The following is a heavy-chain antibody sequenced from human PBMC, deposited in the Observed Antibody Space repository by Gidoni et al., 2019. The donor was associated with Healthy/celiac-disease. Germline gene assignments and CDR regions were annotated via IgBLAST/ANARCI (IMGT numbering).Heavy chain of an antibody. CDR1: GGSFSGSY. Sequence: QVQLQQWGAGLLKPSETLSLTCAVYGGSFSGSYWSWIRQPPGKGLEWIGEINHSGSTNYKPSLKSRVTISVDTSKNQFSLKLSSVTAADTAVYYCARMILCRRRRGPCGSGLYGMDVWGQGTTVTVSS. J-gene: IGHJ6*02. V-gene: IGHV4-34*01. CDR3: ARMILCRRRRGPCGSGLYGMDV. D-gene: IGHD3-10*01. CDR2: INHSGST.